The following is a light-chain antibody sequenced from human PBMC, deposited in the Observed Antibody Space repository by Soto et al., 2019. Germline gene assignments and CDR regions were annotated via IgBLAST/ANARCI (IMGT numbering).Light chain of an antibody. J-gene: IGKJ1*01. CDR3: QQYSDSPPT. Sequence: VLTPSPAPLYLSPAARTTLSCRASPRGSSRYLACYQQQPGQAPRLLIYGASDRTTGTPDRFSGSGSGTDFTLTIGRLEPEDFAMYYCQQYSDSPPTFGQGTKVDNK. V-gene: IGKV3-20*01. CDR1: PRGSSRY. CDR2: GAS.